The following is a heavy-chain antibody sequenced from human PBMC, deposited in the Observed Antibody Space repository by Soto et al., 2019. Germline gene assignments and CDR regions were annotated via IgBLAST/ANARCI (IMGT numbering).Heavy chain of an antibody. J-gene: IGHJ5*02. CDR3: VRITDAILWNGSFEP. V-gene: IGHV5-51*01. CDR2: IYPDDSDT. CDR1: GYTLINYY. D-gene: IGHD2-21*01. Sequence: PVDSLKISCEFWGYTLINYYIFCVRQMPGKGLDWMAIIYPDDSDTKYSPSFQGQVTISADKSISTAYLQWTSLKASDTAIYYCVRITDAILWNGSFEPSGNGTLVTVSS.